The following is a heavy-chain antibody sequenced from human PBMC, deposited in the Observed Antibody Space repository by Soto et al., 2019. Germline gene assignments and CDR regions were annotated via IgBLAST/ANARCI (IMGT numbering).Heavy chain of an antibody. J-gene: IGHJ3*02. D-gene: IGHD5-18*01. CDR1: GFTFSSYG. V-gene: IGHV3-33*01. Sequence: QVQLVESGGGVVQPGRSLRLSCAASGFTFSSYGMHWVRQAPGKGLEWVAVIWYDGSNKYYADSVKGRFTISRDNSKNTLSLQMNSLGAEDTAGDYCAREPTNSAFDIWGQGTMVTVSS. CDR3: AREPTNSAFDI. CDR2: IWYDGSNK.